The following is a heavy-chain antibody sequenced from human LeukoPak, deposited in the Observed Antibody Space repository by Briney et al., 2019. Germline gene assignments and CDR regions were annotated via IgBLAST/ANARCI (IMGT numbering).Heavy chain of an antibody. Sequence: ASVKVSCKASGYTFTSYDINWVRQATGQGLEWMGWMNPNSGNTGYAQKFQGRVTMTRNASISTAYMELSSLRSEDTAVYYCARGDYDFWSGYRFDPWGQGTLVTVSS. D-gene: IGHD3-3*01. CDR3: ARGDYDFWSGYRFDP. CDR2: MNPNSGNT. CDR1: GYTFTSYD. J-gene: IGHJ5*02. V-gene: IGHV1-8*01.